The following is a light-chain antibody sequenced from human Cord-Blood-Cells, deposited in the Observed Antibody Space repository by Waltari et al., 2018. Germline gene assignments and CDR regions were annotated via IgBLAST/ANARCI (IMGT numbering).Light chain of an antibody. CDR2: DVS. CDR1: SSDVVGYNY. Sequence: QSALTQPASVSVSPGQSITISCTGTSSDVVGYNYLSWYQQHPCKAPKLMIYDVSNRPSGVSNRFAGSKSGNTASLTISGLQAEDEADYYCSSYTSSSTLVFGGGTKLTVL. J-gene: IGLJ3*02. V-gene: IGLV2-14*03. CDR3: SSYTSSSTLV.